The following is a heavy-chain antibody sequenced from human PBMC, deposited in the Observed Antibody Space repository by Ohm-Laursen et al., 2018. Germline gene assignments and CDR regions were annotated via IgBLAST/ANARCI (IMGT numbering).Heavy chain of an antibody. J-gene: IGHJ5*02. CDR1: GGSINSYY. D-gene: IGHD5-18*01. Sequence: SQTLSLTCTVSGGSINSYYWSWIRQPPGKGPEWIGYLYYSGSTNYNPSLQSRVTISVDTSKPQPSLRLSSVAAADTAVYYCARHQTASPPRFDPWGKGTLVTVSS. V-gene: IGHV4-59*08. CDR3: ARHQTASPPRFDP. CDR2: LYYSGST.